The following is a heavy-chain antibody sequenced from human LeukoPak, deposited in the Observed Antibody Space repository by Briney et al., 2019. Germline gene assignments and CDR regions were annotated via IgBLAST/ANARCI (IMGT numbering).Heavy chain of an antibody. V-gene: IGHV1-2*02. Sequence: ASVKVSCKASGYTFTDYYMHWVRQAPGQGLEWMAWINPNNGGTNYAQKFQGRVTLTRDTSIRTAYMELSRLRSDDTAVYYCARDLASPIIYFDYWGQGTLVTVSS. CDR1: GYTFTDYY. CDR3: ARDLASPIIYFDY. CDR2: INPNNGGT. J-gene: IGHJ4*02. D-gene: IGHD3-3*02.